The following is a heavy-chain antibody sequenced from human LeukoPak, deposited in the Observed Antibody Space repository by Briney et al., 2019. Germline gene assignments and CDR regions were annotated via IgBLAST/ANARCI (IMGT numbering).Heavy chain of an antibody. CDR3: ARSSGWPPGFRY. CDR2: INHSGST. CDR1: GGSFSGYY. D-gene: IGHD6-19*01. V-gene: IGHV4-34*01. J-gene: IGHJ4*02. Sequence: PSETLSLTCAVYGGSFSGYYWSWIRQPPGKGLQWIGEINHSGSTSYNPSLKSRVTISVDTSKNQFSLKLSSVTAADTAVYYCARSSGWPPGFRYWGQGTLVTVSS.